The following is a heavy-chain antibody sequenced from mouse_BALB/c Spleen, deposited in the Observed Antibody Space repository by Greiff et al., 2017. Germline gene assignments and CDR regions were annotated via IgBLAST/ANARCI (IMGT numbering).Heavy chain of an antibody. J-gene: IGHJ2*01. V-gene: IGHV1-15*01. D-gene: IGHD1-1*02. CDR1: GYTFTDYE. CDR3: TRSNYGYSFDY. Sequence: QVQLQQSGAELVRPGASVTLSCKASGYTFTDYEMHWVKQTPVHGLEWIGAIDPETGGTAYNQKFKGKATLTADKSSSTAYMELRSLTSEDSAVYYCTRSNYGYSFDYWGQGTTLTVSS. CDR2: IDPETGGT.